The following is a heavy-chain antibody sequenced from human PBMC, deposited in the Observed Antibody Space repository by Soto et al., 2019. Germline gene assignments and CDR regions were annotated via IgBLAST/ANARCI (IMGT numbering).Heavy chain of an antibody. J-gene: IGHJ6*02. D-gene: IGHD1-26*01. CDR1: GGSISSYY. Sequence: SETLSVTWTVSGGSISSYYWSWIRQPPGKGLEWIGYIYYSGSTNYNPSLKSRVTISVDTSKNQFSLKLSSVTAADTAVYYCARERVAESGSYYRYYYYGMDVWGQGTTVTVSS. CDR2: IYYSGST. V-gene: IGHV4-59*01. CDR3: ARERVAESGSYYRYYYYGMDV.